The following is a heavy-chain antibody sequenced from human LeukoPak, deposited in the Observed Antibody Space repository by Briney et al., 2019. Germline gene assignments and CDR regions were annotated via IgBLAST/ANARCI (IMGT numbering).Heavy chain of an antibody. CDR3: ARGLHVNYYYYYYMDV. Sequence: KPSETLSLTCTVSGGSISNYYWSWIRQPAGKGLEWIGRIYTSGSTNYNPSLKSRVTMSVDTSKNQFSLNLSSVTAADTAVYYCARGLHVNYYYYYYMDVWGKGTTVTISS. D-gene: IGHD4-11*01. J-gene: IGHJ6*03. CDR1: GGSISNYY. CDR2: IYTSGST. V-gene: IGHV4-4*07.